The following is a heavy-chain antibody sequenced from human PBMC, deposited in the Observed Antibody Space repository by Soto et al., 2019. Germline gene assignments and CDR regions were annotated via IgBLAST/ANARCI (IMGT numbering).Heavy chain of an antibody. D-gene: IGHD3-3*01. Sequence: ASVKVSCKASGYTFTSYAMHWVRQAPGQRLEWMGWINAGNGNTKYSQKFQGRVTITRDTSASTAYMELSSLRSEDTAVYYCARALAPYYDFWSGYWDEAFDIWGQGTMVTVSS. V-gene: IGHV1-3*01. CDR3: ARALAPYYDFWSGYWDEAFDI. J-gene: IGHJ3*02. CDR1: GYTFTSYA. CDR2: INAGNGNT.